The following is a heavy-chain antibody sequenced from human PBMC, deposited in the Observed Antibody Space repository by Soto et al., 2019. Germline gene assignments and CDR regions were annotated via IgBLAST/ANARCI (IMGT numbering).Heavy chain of an antibody. D-gene: IGHD2-2*01. J-gene: IGHJ6*02. CDR3: ARDHIVVVPAASGYYGMDV. CDR2: INWNGGST. Sequence: PGGSLRLSCAASGFTFDDYGMSWVRQAPGKGLEWVSGINWNGGSTGYADTVKGRFTISRDNAKNSLYLQMNSLRAEDTALYYCARDHIVVVPAASGYYGMDVWGQGTTGTVSS. CDR1: GFTFDDYG. V-gene: IGHV3-20*04.